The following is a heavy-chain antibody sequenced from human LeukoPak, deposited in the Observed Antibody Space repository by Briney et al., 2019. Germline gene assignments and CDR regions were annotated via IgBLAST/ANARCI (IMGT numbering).Heavy chain of an antibody. CDR1: GYTFTGYY. CDR3: ARDGDYDFWSGYDLYYYYYYMDV. D-gene: IGHD3-3*01. CDR2: INPNSGGT. J-gene: IGHJ6*03. Sequence: ASVKVSCKASGYTFTGYYMHWVRQAPGQGLEWMGWINPNSGGTNYAQKFQGRVTMTRDTSISTAYMELSRLRSDDTAVCYCARDGDYDFWSGYDLYYYYYYMDVWGKGTTVTVSS. V-gene: IGHV1-2*02.